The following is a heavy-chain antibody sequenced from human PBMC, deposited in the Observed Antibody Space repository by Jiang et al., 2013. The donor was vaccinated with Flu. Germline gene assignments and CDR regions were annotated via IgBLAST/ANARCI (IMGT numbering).Heavy chain of an antibody. D-gene: IGHD3-10*01. CDR1: GGSISSYY. CDR2: IYYSGST. J-gene: IGHJ3*02. V-gene: IGHV4-59*01. Sequence: TLSLTCTVSGGSISSYYWSWIRQPPGKGLEWIGYIYYSGSTNYNPSLKSRVTISVDTSKNQFSLKLSSVTAADTAVYYCARGLVLWFGVDAFDIWGQGTMVTVSS. CDR3: ARGLVLWFGVDAFDI.